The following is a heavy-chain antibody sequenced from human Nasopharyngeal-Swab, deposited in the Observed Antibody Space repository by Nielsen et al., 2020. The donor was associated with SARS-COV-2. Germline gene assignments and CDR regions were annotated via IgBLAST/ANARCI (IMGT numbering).Heavy chain of an antibody. J-gene: IGHJ6*03. CDR1: GDSISSYS. D-gene: IGHD6-13*01. V-gene: IGHV4-59*01. CDR2: IYYSGST. Sequence: SQTLSLTCAVSGDSISSYSWSWIRLPPGKGLEWIGYIYYSGSTNYSPSLKSRVTISVDTSKNQFSLKLNSVTAADTAVYYCARTAGYYYMDVWGKGTTVTVSS. CDR3: ARTAGYYYMDV.